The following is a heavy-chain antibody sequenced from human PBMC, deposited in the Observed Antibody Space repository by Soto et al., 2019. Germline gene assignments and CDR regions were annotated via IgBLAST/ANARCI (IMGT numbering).Heavy chain of an antibody. J-gene: IGHJ5*02. V-gene: IGHV4-30-4*01. Sequence: QVQLQESGPGLVKPSQTLSLTCTVSGDSISSADFYWSWIRQPPGKGLEWIGYIYYSGSTYYNPSLKSRVTISVDTSKNQFSLKLNSVTAADTAVYYCATATFQVPFDPWGQGTLVTVSS. CDR1: GDSISSADFY. CDR2: IYYSGST. CDR3: ATATFQVPFDP.